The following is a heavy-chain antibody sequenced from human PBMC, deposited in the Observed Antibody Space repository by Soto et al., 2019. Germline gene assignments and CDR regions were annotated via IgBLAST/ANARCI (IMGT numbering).Heavy chain of an antibody. CDR1: GGSISSYY. Sequence: EILTLTFTGPGGSISSYYWAWIGQPPGKGLEWIGYIYYSGSTNYNPSLKSRLTISVDTSKNQFSLNLNSVTAADTAVYYCARDAPGSGWQDYWGQGTLVTGPS. CDR2: IYYSGST. J-gene: IGHJ4*02. D-gene: IGHD6-25*01. V-gene: IGHV4-59*01. CDR3: ARDAPGSGWQDY.